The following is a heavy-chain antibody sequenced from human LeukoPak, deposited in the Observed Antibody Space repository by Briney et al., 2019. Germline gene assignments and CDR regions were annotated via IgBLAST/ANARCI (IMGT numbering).Heavy chain of an antibody. V-gene: IGHV5-51*01. CDR1: GFSFTDYW. Sequence: GESLKISCKGSGFSFTDYWIGWVRQMPGKGLEWMGLIYPGDSQTRYSPSFQGQVTLSVDKSISTAYLQWTSLMASDTAMYYCARSRFYGSGSYYNHWGQGTLVTVSS. CDR3: ARSRFYGSGSYYNH. D-gene: IGHD3-10*01. CDR2: IYPGDSQT. J-gene: IGHJ5*02.